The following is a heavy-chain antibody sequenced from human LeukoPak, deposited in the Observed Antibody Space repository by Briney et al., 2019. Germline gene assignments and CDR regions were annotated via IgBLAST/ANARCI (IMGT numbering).Heavy chain of an antibody. CDR2: INPNSGGT. J-gene: IGHJ4*02. V-gene: IGHV1-2*02. Sequence: ASVKVSCKASGYTFTGYYMHWVRQAPGQGLEWMGWINPNSGGTNYAQKFQGRVTMTRDTSISTAYMELSRLRSDDTAVYYCAILKPRQQPAIFDYWGQGTLVTVSS. CDR1: GYTFTGYY. D-gene: IGHD6-13*01. CDR3: AILKPRQQPAIFDY.